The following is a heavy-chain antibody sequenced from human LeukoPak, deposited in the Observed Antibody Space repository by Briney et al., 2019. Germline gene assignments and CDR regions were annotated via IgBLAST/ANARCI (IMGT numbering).Heavy chain of an antibody. Sequence: ASVKVSCKASGYTFTGYYMHWVRQAPGQGLEWMGWINPNSGGTNYAQKFQGWVTMTRDTSISTAYMELSRLRSDDTAVYYCARETGRGYGSGSYYDYRGQGTLVTVSS. D-gene: IGHD3-10*01. CDR1: GYTFTGYY. CDR3: ARETGRGYGSGSYYDY. CDR2: INPNSGGT. V-gene: IGHV1-2*04. J-gene: IGHJ4*02.